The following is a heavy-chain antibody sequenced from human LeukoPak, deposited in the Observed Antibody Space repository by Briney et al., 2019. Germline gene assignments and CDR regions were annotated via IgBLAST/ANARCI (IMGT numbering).Heavy chain of an antibody. CDR1: GGTFSSYA. V-gene: IGHV1-69*01. CDR2: IIPIFGTA. D-gene: IGHD3-3*01. Sequence: SVKVSCKASGGTFSSYAISWVRQAPGQGLGWMGGIIPIFGTANYAQKFQGRVTITADESTSTAYMELSSLRSEDTAVYYCARVVTRRNFWSGYYHDYWGQGTLVTVSS. CDR3: ARVVTRRNFWSGYYHDY. J-gene: IGHJ4*02.